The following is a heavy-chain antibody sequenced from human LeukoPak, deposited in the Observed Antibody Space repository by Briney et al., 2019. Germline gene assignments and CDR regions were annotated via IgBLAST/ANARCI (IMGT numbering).Heavy chain of an antibody. J-gene: IGHJ4*02. V-gene: IGHV3-11*01. D-gene: IGHD6-13*01. CDR3: ARYSSTRGYVDY. Sequence: LSLTCAVYGGSFSSYYWSWIRQAPGKGLEWVSYISSSGSTIYYADSVKGRFTISRDNAKNSLYLQMNSLRAEDTAVYYCARYSSTRGYVDYWGQGTLVTVSS. CDR2: ISSSGSTI. CDR1: GGSFSSYY.